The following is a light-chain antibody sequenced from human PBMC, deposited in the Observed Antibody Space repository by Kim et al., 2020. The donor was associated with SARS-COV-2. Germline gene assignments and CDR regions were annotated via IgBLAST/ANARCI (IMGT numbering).Light chain of an antibody. J-gene: IGKJ2*01. CDR2: AAS. CDR1: RSSTIN. CDR3: QQYNTWPLPYT. V-gene: IGKV3D-15*01. Sequence: PGERATLYCKASRSSTINLAWYQQKPGQAPRLHIYAASTGATGTPARFSGSRSGTEFTLTNSSLQSDNFAVYFCQQYNTWPLPYTFGQGTKLEI.